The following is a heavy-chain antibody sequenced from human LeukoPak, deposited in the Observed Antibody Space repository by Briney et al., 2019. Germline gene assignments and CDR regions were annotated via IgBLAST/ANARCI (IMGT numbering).Heavy chain of an antibody. J-gene: IGHJ5*02. D-gene: IGHD3-16*01. V-gene: IGHV3-7*01. CDR3: VRQMIRFWFDP. CDR1: GGSFSGYY. Sequence: ETLSLTCAVYGGSFSGYYWSWIRQPPGKGLEWVADINPDGSQKYSVDSVKGRFTISRDNAKNSLFLQMNSLRAEDTAVYYCVRQMIRFWFDPWGQGTQVTVSS. CDR2: INPDGSQK.